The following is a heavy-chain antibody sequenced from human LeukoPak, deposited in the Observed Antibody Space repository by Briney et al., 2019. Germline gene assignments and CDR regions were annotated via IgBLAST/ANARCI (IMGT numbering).Heavy chain of an antibody. CDR2: ISDSGGST. CDR3: VKGLPGFGVLLDVWNY. Sequence: GGSLRLSCAASGFIFSNYAMSWVRQAPGKGPEWVSSISDSGGSTYYADSVAGRFTISRDNSKNTLYLQMNSLRAEDTALYYCVKGLPGFGVLLDVWNYWGQGILVTVSS. CDR1: GFIFSNYA. V-gene: IGHV3-23*01. D-gene: IGHD3-10*01. J-gene: IGHJ4*02.